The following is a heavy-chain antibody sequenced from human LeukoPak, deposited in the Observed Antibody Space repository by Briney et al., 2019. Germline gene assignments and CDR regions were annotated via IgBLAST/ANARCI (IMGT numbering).Heavy chain of an antibody. Sequence: GGSLRLSCAASGFTFSSYSMNWVRQAPGKGLEWVSSISSSSSYIYYADSVKGRFTISRDNAKNSLYLQMNSLRAEDTAVYYCAGAYYGDRRGYYYGMDVWGKGTTVTVSS. V-gene: IGHV3-21*01. J-gene: IGHJ6*04. CDR2: ISSSSSYI. CDR1: GFTFSSYS. D-gene: IGHD4-17*01. CDR3: AGAYYGDRRGYYYGMDV.